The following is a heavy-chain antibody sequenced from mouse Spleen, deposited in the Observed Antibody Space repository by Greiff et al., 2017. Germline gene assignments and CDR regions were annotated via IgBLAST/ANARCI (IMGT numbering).Heavy chain of an antibody. J-gene: IGHJ2*01. D-gene: IGHD1-1*01. Sequence: EVQLQQSGPVLVKPGASVKMSCKASGYTFTDYYMNWVKQSHGKSLEWIGVINPYNGGTSYNQKFKGKATLTVDKSSSTAYMELNSLTSEDSAVYYCGRGDYGSSPDYWGQGTTLTVSS. V-gene: IGHV1-19*01. CDR1: GYTFTDYY. CDR2: INPYNGGT. CDR3: GRGDYGSSPDY.